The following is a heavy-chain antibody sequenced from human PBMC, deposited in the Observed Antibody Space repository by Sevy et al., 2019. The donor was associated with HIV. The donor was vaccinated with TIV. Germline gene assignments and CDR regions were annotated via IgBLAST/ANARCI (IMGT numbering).Heavy chain of an antibody. CDR2: IYTSGST. V-gene: IGHV4-4*07. CDR3: AREGSTAADY. D-gene: IGHD2-15*01. Sequence: SETLSLTCTVSGGSISTYFWSWIRQPAGKALEWIGRIYTSGSTNYNPSPKSRVTMSVDTSKNQFSLKLSSVTAADTAVYYCAREGSTAADYWGQGILVTVSS. J-gene: IGHJ4*02. CDR1: GGSISTYF.